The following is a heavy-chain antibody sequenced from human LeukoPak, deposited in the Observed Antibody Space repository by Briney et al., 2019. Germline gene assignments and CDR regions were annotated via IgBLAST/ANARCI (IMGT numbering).Heavy chain of an antibody. D-gene: IGHD3-16*01. Sequence: GGSLRLSCAASGFTFSSYGMHWVRQAPGKGLEWVAFIRYDGSNKYYADSVKGRFTISRDNSKNTLYLQMNSLRSDDTAVYYCARGYDYVWGSYLLGYWGQGTLVTVSS. CDR3: ARGYDYVWGSYLLGY. CDR2: IRYDGSNK. J-gene: IGHJ4*02. V-gene: IGHV3-30*02. CDR1: GFTFSSYG.